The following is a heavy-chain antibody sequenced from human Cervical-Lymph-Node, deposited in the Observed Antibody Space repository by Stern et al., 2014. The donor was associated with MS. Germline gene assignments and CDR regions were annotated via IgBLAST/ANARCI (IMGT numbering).Heavy chain of an antibody. Sequence: VHLVESGAEVKKPGASVKVSCKASGYTFTSYYMHWVRQAPGQGLEWMGIINPSGGSTSYAQKFQGRVTMTRDTSTSTVYMELSSLRSEDTAVYYCARERGDDYGYNWFDPWGQGTLVTVSS. J-gene: IGHJ5*02. CDR1: GYTFTSYY. D-gene: IGHD4-17*01. V-gene: IGHV1-46*01. CDR2: INPSGGST. CDR3: ARERGDDYGYNWFDP.